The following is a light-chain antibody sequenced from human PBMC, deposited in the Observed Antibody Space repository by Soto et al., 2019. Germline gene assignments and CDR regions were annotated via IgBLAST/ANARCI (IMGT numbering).Light chain of an antibody. V-gene: IGKV4-1*01. CDR3: QQYYSTPLT. CDR1: QSVLYSSNNKYY. J-gene: IGKJ3*01. CDR2: WAS. Sequence: DIVMTQSPDSLAVSLGERATINCKSSQSVLYSSNNKYYLAWYQQKPGQPPKLLIYWASTRESGVPDRFSGSGSGTDFTLTISSLQAEDVAVYYCQQYYSTPLTFGPGTRVAIK.